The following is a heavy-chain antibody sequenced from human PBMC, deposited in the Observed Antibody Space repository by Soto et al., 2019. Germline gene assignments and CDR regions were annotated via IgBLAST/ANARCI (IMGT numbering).Heavy chain of an antibody. J-gene: IGHJ6*02. Sequence: QVQLQESGPGLVKPSQTLSLTCTVSGGSISSGGYYWSWIRQHPGKGLEWIGYIYYSGSTYYNPSLKSRVTISVDTSKIQFSLKLSSVTAADTAVYYCARDTKVDYYYGMDVWGQGTTVTVSS. CDR1: GGSISSGGYY. V-gene: IGHV4-31*03. D-gene: IGHD1-26*01. CDR3: ARDTKVDYYYGMDV. CDR2: IYYSGST.